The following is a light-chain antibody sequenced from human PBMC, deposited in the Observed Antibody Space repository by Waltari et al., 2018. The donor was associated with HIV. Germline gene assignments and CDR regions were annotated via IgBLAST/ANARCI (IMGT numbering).Light chain of an antibody. CDR1: SRHSSHP. Sequence: QLVLTQSPSASAPLGASVKLTCPLISRHSSHPIPCHQQQPEKGPRYLMKLNNDGSHTKGDGIPNRFSGSSSGAERYLTISSLQSEDEADYYCQTWGSGIQVFGSGTKVTVL. V-gene: IGLV4-69*01. CDR2: LNNDGSH. CDR3: QTWGSGIQV. J-gene: IGLJ1*01.